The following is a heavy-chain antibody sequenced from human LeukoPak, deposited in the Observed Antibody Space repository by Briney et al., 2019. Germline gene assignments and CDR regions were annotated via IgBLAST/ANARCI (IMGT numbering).Heavy chain of an antibody. D-gene: IGHD3-16*01. Sequence: SETLSLTCTVSGGSISSSSYHWGWIRQPPGKGLGWIGSISYSGSTYYNLSLKSRVTISVDTSKNQFSLKLSSVTAADTAVYYCARVPSRLGVRYFDYWGQGTLVTVSS. CDR3: ARVPSRLGVRYFDY. V-gene: IGHV4-39*07. CDR2: ISYSGST. CDR1: GGSISSSSYH. J-gene: IGHJ4*02.